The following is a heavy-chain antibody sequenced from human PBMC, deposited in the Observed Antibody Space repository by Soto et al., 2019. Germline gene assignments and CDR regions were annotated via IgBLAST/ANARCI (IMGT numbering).Heavy chain of an antibody. CDR1: GFTFSSYA. D-gene: IGHD6-19*01. Sequence: EVQLLESGGGLVQPGGSLRLSCAASGFTFSSYAMSWVRQAPGKGLEGVSGIGGSGAGTNYADSVKGRFTISRENSKNTLSLQMSSLRAEHTAVYYCARGGGIAVAGTHLDYWGQGTLVTVSS. V-gene: IGHV3-23*01. J-gene: IGHJ4*02. CDR3: ARGGGIAVAGTHLDY. CDR2: IGGSGAGT.